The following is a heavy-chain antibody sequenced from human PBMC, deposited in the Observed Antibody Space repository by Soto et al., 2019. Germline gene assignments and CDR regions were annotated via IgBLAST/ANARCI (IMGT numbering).Heavy chain of an antibody. CDR1: GYSFTSYW. D-gene: IGHD3-10*01. CDR3: ARLRSRLESRAYHYYGMDV. V-gene: IGHV5-10-1*01. Sequence: GEYLKISCKGSGYSFTSYWISWVRQMPGKGLEWMGRIDPSDSYTNYSPSFQGHVTISADKSISTAYLQWSSLKASDTAMYYCARLRSRLESRAYHYYGMDVWGQGTTVTVSS. CDR2: IDPSDSYT. J-gene: IGHJ6*02.